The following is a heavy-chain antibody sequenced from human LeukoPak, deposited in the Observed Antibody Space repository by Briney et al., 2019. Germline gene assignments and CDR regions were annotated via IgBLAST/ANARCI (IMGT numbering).Heavy chain of an antibody. CDR1: GGSISAYY. J-gene: IGHJ4*02. CDR3: ARHSHYYGSGSFYRDYFDY. CDR2: IYRSGST. D-gene: IGHD3-10*01. Sequence: SETLSLTCTVSGGSISAYYWSWIRQPPGKGLEWIGYIYRSGSTNTNPSLKSRDTISVDASENQFSLKLSSVTAADTAVYYCARHSHYYGSGSFYRDYFDYWGQGTLVTVSS. V-gene: IGHV4-59*08.